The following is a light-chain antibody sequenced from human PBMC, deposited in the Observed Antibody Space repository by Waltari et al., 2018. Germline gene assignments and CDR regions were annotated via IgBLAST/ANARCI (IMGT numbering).Light chain of an antibody. CDR3: QQYNNWPRT. CDR2: GAS. V-gene: IGKV3-15*01. Sequence: XVMTQSPATLXVSPGEXATLSXRARPSVSSNLAWYQQKPAQAPRLLIYGASTRATGIPARFSGSGSXTXXTXTIXSXQSEDXAXXXCQQYNNWPRTFGXXXKVEXK. J-gene: IGKJ1*01. CDR1: PSVSSN.